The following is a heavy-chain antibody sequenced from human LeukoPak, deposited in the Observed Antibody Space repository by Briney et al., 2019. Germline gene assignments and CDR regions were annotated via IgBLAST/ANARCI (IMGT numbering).Heavy chain of an antibody. V-gene: IGHV3-9*01. J-gene: IGHJ6*02. CDR1: GFTFDDYA. CDR3: AKGFSGKFQERSMDV. Sequence: QSGGSLRLSCAASGFTFDDYAMHWVRQAPGKGLEWVSGITWDSGSIAYGDSVKGRFTISRDNAKKSLYLQMNSLRAEDTAVYSCAKGFSGKFQERSMDVWGQGTTVTVSS. CDR2: ITWDSGSI. D-gene: IGHD5-12*01.